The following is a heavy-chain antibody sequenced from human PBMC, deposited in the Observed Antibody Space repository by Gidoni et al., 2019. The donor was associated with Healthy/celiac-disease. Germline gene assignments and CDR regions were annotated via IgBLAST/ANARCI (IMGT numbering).Heavy chain of an antibody. CDR2: IRYDGSNK. V-gene: IGHV3-30*02. D-gene: IGHD6-19*01. CDR1: GFTFSSYG. J-gene: IGHJ4*02. CDR3: AKGTPSREWLVFDY. Sequence: QVQLVASGGGVVQPGRSLRLSCAASGFTFSSYGMHWVRQAPGKGLEWVAFIRYDGSNKYYADSVKGRFTISRDNSKNTLYLQMNSLRAEDTAVYYCAKGTPSREWLVFDYWGQGTLVTVSS.